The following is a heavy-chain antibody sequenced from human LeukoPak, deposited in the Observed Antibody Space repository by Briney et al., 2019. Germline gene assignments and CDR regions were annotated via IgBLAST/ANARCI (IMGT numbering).Heavy chain of an antibody. CDR3: AREDWGPDRDV. CDR2: IYHSGST. D-gene: IGHD7-27*01. Sequence: PSETLSLTCTVSDYSISSGYYWGWIRQPPGKGLEWIGSIYHSGSTYYNPSLKSRLTISVDTSKNQFSLSLSSVTAADTAIYYCAREDWGPDRDVWGRGTLVTVSS. V-gene: IGHV4-38-2*02. CDR1: DYSISSGYY. J-gene: IGHJ2*01.